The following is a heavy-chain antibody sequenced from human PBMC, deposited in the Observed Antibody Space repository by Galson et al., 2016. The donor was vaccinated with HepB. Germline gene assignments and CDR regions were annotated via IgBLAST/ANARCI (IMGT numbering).Heavy chain of an antibody. V-gene: IGHV3-23*01. D-gene: IGHD7-27*01. Sequence: SLRLSCAASGFTVRNNYMNWVRQAPGKGLDWVSGISRSGDTIQYADSVKGRFTISRDNSKDMLHLQINSLRADDTAVYYCGRGGTGEVGDYWGQGTLVTVSS. J-gene: IGHJ4*02. CDR1: GFTVRNNY. CDR3: GRGGTGEVGDY. CDR2: ISRSGDTI.